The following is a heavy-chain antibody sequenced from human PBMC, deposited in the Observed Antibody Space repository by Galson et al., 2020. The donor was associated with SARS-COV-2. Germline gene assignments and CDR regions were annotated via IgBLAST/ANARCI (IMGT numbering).Heavy chain of an antibody. CDR3: ARVQRYYFDY. Sequence: ETSETLSLTCAVSGGSISSGGYSWSWIRQPPGKGLEWIGYIYHSGSTYYNPSLKSRVTISVDRSKNQFSLKLSSVTAADTAVYYCARVQRYYFDYWGQGTLVTVSS. CDR1: GGSISSGGYS. CDR2: IYHSGST. V-gene: IGHV4-30-2*01. J-gene: IGHJ4*02. D-gene: IGHD4-17*01.